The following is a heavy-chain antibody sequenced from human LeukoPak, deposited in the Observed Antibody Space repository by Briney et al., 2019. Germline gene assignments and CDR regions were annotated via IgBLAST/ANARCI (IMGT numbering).Heavy chain of an antibody. CDR3: ARVGGYCSSTSCYDY. Sequence: SETLSLTCAVYGGSFSGYYWSWIRQPPGKGLEWIGEINHSGSTNYNPSLKSRVTISVDRSKNQFSLKLSSVTAADTAVYYCARVGGYCSSTSCYDYWGQGTLVTVSS. CDR1: GGSFSGYY. J-gene: IGHJ4*02. V-gene: IGHV4-34*01. CDR2: INHSGST. D-gene: IGHD2-2*01.